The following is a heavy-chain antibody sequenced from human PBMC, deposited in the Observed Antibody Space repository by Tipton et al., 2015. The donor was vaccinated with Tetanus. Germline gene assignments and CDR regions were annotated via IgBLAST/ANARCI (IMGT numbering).Heavy chain of an antibody. V-gene: IGHV4-39*01. CDR1: GGSISSSSYY. CDR2: IYYSGST. Sequence: TLSLTCTVSGGSISSSSYYWGWIRQPPGKGLEWIGSIYYSGSTYYNPSLKSRVTISVDTSKNQFSLKLSSVTAADTAVYYCARGRSWGSEDYWGQGTLVTVSS. CDR3: ARGRSWGSEDY. D-gene: IGHD2-15*01. J-gene: IGHJ4*02.